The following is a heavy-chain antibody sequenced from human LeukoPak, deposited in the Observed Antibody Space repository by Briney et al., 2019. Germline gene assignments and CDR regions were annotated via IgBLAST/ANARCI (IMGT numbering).Heavy chain of an antibody. D-gene: IGHD4-11*01. CDR3: AKDLGEMTTVTWNWFDP. Sequence: PGGSLRLSCAASGFTFSSYGMHWVRQAPGKGLEGGAVISYDGSNKYYADSVKGGFTICRDNSKNTLYLQMDSLRAEDTAVYYCAKDLGEMTTVTWNWFDPWGQGTLVTVSS. CDR2: ISYDGSNK. J-gene: IGHJ5*02. CDR1: GFTFSSYG. V-gene: IGHV3-30*18.